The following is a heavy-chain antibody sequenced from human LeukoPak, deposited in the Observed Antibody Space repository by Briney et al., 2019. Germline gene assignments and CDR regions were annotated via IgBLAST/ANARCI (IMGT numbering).Heavy chain of an antibody. CDR3: ASEYYYGSGSYYIDY. J-gene: IGHJ4*02. Sequence: ASVKVSCKASGYTFTCYYMHWVRQAPGQGLEWMGRINPNSGGTNYAQKLQGRVTTTRDTSISTAYMELSRLRSDDTAVYYCASEYYYGSGSYYIDYWGQGTLVTVSS. V-gene: IGHV1-2*06. CDR2: INPNSGGT. CDR1: GYTFTCYY. D-gene: IGHD3-10*01.